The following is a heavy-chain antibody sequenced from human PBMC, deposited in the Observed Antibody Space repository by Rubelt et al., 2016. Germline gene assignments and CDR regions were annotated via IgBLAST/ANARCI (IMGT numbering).Heavy chain of an antibody. Sequence: QLQLQESGPGLVKPSETLSLTCTVSGGSISSSSYYWGWIRQPPGKGLEWIGSIYYSGRTYYNPSLKSRVTISVDTSKNQFSLKLSSVTAADTAVYYCATHSGNPDAFDIWGQGTMVTVSS. CDR3: ATHSGNPDAFDI. CDR1: GGSISSSSYY. CDR2: IYYSGRT. D-gene: IGHD5-12*01. V-gene: IGHV4-39*07. J-gene: IGHJ3*02.